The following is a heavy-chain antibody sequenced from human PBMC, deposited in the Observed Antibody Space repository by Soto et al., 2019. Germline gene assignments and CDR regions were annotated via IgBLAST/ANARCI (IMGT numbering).Heavy chain of an antibody. CDR3: ARRARTATTNWGAFDI. Sequence: EVQLLESGGGLVQPGGSLRLSCAASGFTFSNYVMNWVRQAPGKGLEWVSTISYSADKTFYADSVKGRFTISRDNSRATLFLQMNGLRADDAAVYYCARRARTATTNWGAFDIWGQGTMVTVSS. J-gene: IGHJ3*02. CDR1: GFTFSNYV. CDR2: ISYSADKT. V-gene: IGHV3-23*01. D-gene: IGHD1-7*01.